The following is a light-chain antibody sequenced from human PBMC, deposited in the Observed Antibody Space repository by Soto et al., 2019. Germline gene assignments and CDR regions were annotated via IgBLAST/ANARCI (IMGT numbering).Light chain of an antibody. J-gene: IGKJ1*01. Sequence: DIQMTQSPSTLSASVGDRVTITCRASQSISSWLAWYQQKPGKAPKLLIYKASSLESGVPSRFSGSGSGAEFALTIRCLQADDFATSYCQQYNSYSWMFGQGPKVEIK. CDR1: QSISSW. V-gene: IGKV1-5*03. CDR2: KAS. CDR3: QQYNSYSWM.